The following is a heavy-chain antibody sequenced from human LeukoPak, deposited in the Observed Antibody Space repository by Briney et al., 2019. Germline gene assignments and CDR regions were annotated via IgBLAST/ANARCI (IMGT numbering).Heavy chain of an antibody. CDR1: GFTFSSYA. Sequence: PGGSLRLSCAASGFTFSSYAMSWVRQAPGKGLEWVSAISGSGGSTYYADSVKGRFTISRDNSKNTLYLQMNSLRAEDTAVYYCAKWAQVLEWLAENYYMDVWGKGTTVTVSS. D-gene: IGHD3-3*01. CDR2: ISGSGGST. CDR3: AKWAQVLEWLAENYYMDV. J-gene: IGHJ6*03. V-gene: IGHV3-23*01.